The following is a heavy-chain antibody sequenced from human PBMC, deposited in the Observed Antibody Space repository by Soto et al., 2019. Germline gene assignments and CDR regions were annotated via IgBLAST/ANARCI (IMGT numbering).Heavy chain of an antibody. J-gene: IGHJ4*02. CDR3: ARREIQGPIDY. CDR2: IYYSGTT. V-gene: IGHV4-28*01. CDR1: GYSISSSTW. Sequence: QVQLQESGPGLVKPSDTLSLTCAVSGYSISSSTWWGWIRQPPGKGLEWIGYIYYSGTTYYNPSLKSRVTMSVDTSKNKFSLKLTSVTAVDTAVYYCARREIQGPIDYWGQGTLVTVSS. D-gene: IGHD1-26*01.